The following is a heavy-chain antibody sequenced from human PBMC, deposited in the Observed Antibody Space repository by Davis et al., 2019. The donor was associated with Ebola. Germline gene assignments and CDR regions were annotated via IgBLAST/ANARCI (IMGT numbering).Heavy chain of an antibody. Sequence: PGGSLRLSCAASGLTFSGSAMHWVRQASGKGLEWVGRIRSKANSYATAYAASVKGRFTISRDDSKNTAYLQMNSLKTEDTAVYYCTHYYGSGRYYGMDVWGQGTTVTVSS. J-gene: IGHJ6*02. CDR3: THYYGSGRYYGMDV. D-gene: IGHD3-10*01. V-gene: IGHV3-73*01. CDR1: GLTFSGSA. CDR2: IRSKANSYAT.